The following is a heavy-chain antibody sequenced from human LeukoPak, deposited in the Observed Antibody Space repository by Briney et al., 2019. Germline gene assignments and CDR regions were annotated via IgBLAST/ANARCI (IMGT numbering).Heavy chain of an antibody. CDR2: IYYSGST. Sequence: SETLSPTCTVSGGSISSYYWSWIRQPPGKGLEWIGYIYYSGSTNYNPSLKSRVTISVDTSKNQFSLKLSSVTAADTAVYYCASTSYYYDSSGYSPSRAFDIWGQGTMVPVSS. D-gene: IGHD3-22*01. V-gene: IGHV4-59*01. CDR1: GGSISSYY. CDR3: ASTSYYYDSSGYSPSRAFDI. J-gene: IGHJ3*02.